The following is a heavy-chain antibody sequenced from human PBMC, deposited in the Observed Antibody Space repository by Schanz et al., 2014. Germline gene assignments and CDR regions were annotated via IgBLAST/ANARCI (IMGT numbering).Heavy chain of an antibody. J-gene: IGHJ6*02. CDR2: IYSDGRT. CDR3: VKDLQRELLRDDHYYGMDV. Sequence: EVQLVESGGGLVQPGRSLRLSCVASGFTVSSNYMSWVRQAPGKGLEWVSVIYSDGRTYYGDSVKGRFTISRDNSKNTLYLQMNSLRAEDTAVYYCVKDLQRELLRDDHYYGMDVWGQGTTVTVSS. D-gene: IGHD1-26*01. CDR1: GFTVSSNY. V-gene: IGHV3-66*01.